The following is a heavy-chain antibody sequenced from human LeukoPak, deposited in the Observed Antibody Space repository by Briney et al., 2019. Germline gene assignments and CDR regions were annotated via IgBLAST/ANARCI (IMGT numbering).Heavy chain of an antibody. Sequence: GGCLRRSCSASGFSFSDYWMHWVGQAPGEGLVWLSRFKSHVSITPYADSVNDRFTNSRDNAKNTLALQMNRLRAEDTAVYYCAREGSTWSNWLDSWGQGTLVTVSS. D-gene: IGHD6-6*01. CDR3: AREGSTWSNWLDS. CDR1: GFSFSDYW. V-gene: IGHV3-74*01. J-gene: IGHJ5*01. CDR2: FKSHVSIT.